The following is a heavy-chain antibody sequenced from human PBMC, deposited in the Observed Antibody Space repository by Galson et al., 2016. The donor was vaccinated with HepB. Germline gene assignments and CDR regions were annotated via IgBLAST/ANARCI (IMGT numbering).Heavy chain of an antibody. D-gene: IGHD2-2*03. CDR2: INPDGRAK. J-gene: IGHJ4*02. Sequence: SLRLSCAASGFNFNSYWLNWVRQSPVKGLEWVANINPDGRAKTYVDSVRGRFTTSRDNATNSFYLEMNSLTAEDTATYYCAAWGLDNPWGQGSLVTVSS. CDR1: GFNFNSYW. CDR3: AAWGLDNP. V-gene: IGHV3-7*03.